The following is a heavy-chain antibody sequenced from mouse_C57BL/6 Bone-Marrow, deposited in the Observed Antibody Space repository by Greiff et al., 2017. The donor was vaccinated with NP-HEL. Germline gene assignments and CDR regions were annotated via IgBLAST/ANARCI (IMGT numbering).Heavy chain of an antibody. D-gene: IGHD2-5*01. CDR1: GYTFTDYN. CDR2: INPNNGGT. J-gene: IGHJ4*01. V-gene: IGHV1-18*01. CDR3: ARVAYSNYYAMDY. Sequence: EVQLQQSGPELVKPGASVKIPCKASGYTFTDYNMDWVKQSHGKSLEWIGDINPNNGGTIYNQKFKGKATLTVDKSSSTAYMELRSLTSENTAVYYCARVAYSNYYAMDYWGQGTSVTVSS.